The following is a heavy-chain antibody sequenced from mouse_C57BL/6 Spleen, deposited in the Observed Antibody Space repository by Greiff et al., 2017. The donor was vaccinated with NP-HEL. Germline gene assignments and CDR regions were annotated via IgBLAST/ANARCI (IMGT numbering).Heavy chain of an antibody. CDR2: ISYDGSN. CDR1: GYSITSGYY. CDR3: ARGNGYFDV. J-gene: IGHJ1*03. V-gene: IGHV3-6*01. Sequence: ESGPGLVKPSQSLSLTCSVTGYSITSGYYWNWIRQFPGNKLEWMGYISYDGSNNYNPSLKNRISITRDTSKNQFFLKLNSVTTEDTATYCCARGNGYFDVWGTGTTVTVSS.